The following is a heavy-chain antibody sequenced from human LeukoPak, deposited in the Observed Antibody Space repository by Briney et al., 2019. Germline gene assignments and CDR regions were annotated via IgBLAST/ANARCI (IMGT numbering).Heavy chain of an antibody. CDR1: GGTFSSYA. V-gene: IGHV1-69*13. D-gene: IGHD4-17*01. CDR2: IIPIFGTA. Sequence: SVKVSCKASGGTFSSYAISWVRQAPGQGLEWMGGIIPIFGTANYAQKFQGRVTITADESTSTAYMELSSLRSEDTAVYYCARDGEDEDYFDYWGQGTLVTVSS. J-gene: IGHJ4*02. CDR3: ARDGEDEDYFDY.